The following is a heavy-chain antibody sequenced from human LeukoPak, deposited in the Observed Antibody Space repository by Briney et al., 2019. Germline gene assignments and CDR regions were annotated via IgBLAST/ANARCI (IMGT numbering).Heavy chain of an antibody. J-gene: IGHJ4*02. CDR1: GGTFSSYA. V-gene: IGHV1-69*04. CDR3: AQATSGMAAAVGY. D-gene: IGHD6-13*01. Sequence: ASVKVSCKASGGTFSSYAISWVRQAPGQGLEWMGRTIPILGIANYAQKFQGRVTITADKSTSTAYMELSSLRSEDTAVYYCAQATSGMAAAVGYWGQGTLVTVSS. CDR2: TIPILGIA.